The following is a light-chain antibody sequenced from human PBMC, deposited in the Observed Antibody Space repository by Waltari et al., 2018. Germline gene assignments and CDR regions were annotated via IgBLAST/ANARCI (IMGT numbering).Light chain of an antibody. CDR2: AAS. J-gene: IGKJ2*01. CDR3: QQSKEVPFT. CDR1: QNLTTY. Sequence: DIQLTQSPSYLSASVRDRVTITCRASQNLTTYLNWDQQRPGTHPKFLIYAASNLETAVPSRFSGGGSGTDFTLTISGLQPDDFATYYCQQSKEVPFTFGQGTKLEIK. V-gene: IGKV1-39*01.